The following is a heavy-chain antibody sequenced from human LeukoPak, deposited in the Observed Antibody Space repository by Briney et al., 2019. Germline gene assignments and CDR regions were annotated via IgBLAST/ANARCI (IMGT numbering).Heavy chain of an antibody. J-gene: IGHJ4*02. D-gene: IGHD1-26*01. CDR2: TRGGGDGT. Sequence: GGSLRLSCEVSGFSFSNYVMSWVRQAPGKGLEWVSGTRGGGDGTYYADSVKGRFTISRDNSKSTLYLQMNSLRADDTAVYFCAKTLSGTYRSRFFDYWGQGILVTVSS. CDR1: GFSFSNYV. V-gene: IGHV3-23*01. CDR3: AKTLSGTYRSRFFDY.